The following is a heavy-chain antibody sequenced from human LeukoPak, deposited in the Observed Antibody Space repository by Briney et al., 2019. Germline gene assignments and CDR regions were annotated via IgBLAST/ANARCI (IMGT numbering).Heavy chain of an antibody. D-gene: IGHD6-19*01. J-gene: IGHJ4*02. V-gene: IGHV3-23*01. CDR2: ISGSGSST. Sequence: GGSLRLSCAASGFTFTSYAMSWVRQAPGKGLEWVSGISGSGSSTYYADSVKGRFTISRDDSKNTLYLQMNSLRAEDTAVYYCAKVPSGGWYYFDYWGRGTLVTVSS. CDR3: AKVPSGGWYYFDY. CDR1: GFTFTSYA.